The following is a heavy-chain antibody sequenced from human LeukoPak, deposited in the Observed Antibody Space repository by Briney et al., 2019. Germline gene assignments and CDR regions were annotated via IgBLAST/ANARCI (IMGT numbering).Heavy chain of an antibody. CDR1: GFTFSDYY. J-gene: IGHJ4*02. V-gene: IGHV3-11*01. CDR3: ARGKGYCTTTSCYRTGGFDY. D-gene: IGHD2-2*01. Sequence: GGSLRLSCAASGFTFSDYYMSWIRQAPGKGLEWVSYISGLANTIHYADSMKGRFTISRDNARNSEYLQMNSLRVDDTAVYYCARGKGYCTTTSCYRTGGFDYWGQGTLVTVSS. CDR2: ISGLANTI.